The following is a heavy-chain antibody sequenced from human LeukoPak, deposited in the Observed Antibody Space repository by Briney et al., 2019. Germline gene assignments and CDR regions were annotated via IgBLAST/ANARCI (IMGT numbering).Heavy chain of an antibody. D-gene: IGHD1-26*01. CDR3: AQMGIVGATYFDY. J-gene: IGHJ4*02. CDR1: GGTFSSYA. V-gene: IGHV1-69*13. CDR2: IIPIFGTA. Sequence: GASVKVSCKASGGTFSSYAISWVRQAPGQGLEWMGGIIPIFGTANYAQKFQGRVTITADESTSTAYMEPSSLRSEDTAVYYCAQMGIVGATYFDYWGQGTLVTVFS.